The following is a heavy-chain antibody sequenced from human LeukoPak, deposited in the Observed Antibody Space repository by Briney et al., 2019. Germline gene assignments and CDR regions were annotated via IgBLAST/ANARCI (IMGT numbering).Heavy chain of an antibody. CDR1: GFTFSSYA. V-gene: IGHV3-23*01. J-gene: IGHJ4*02. CDR3: AKWELLYSGYFDY. CDR2: ISGSGGST. Sequence: GGSLRLSCAASGFTFSSYAMSWVRQAPGKGLEWVSSISGSGGSTYYADSVKGRFTISRDNSKNTLYLQMNSLRAEDTAVYYCAKWELLYSGYFDYWGQGTLVTVSS. D-gene: IGHD1-26*01.